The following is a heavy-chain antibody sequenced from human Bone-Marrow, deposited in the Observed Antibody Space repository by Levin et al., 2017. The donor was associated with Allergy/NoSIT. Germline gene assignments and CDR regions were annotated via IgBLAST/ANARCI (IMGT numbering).Heavy chain of an antibody. J-gene: IGHJ6*02. V-gene: IGHV4-39*02. CDR3: ARELGDCSSTSCYGYYYGMDV. Sequence: ETLSLTCTVSGGSISSSSYYWGWIRQPPGKGLEWIGSIYYSGSTYYNPSLKSRVTISVDTSKNQFSLKLSSVTAADTAVYYCARELGDCSSTSCYGYYYGMDVWGQGTTVTVSS. CDR1: GGSISSSSYY. CDR2: IYYSGST. D-gene: IGHD2-2*01.